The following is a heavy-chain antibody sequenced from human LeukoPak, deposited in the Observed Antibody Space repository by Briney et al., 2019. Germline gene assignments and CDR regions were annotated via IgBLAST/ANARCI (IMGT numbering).Heavy chain of an antibody. Sequence: GGSLRLSCAASGFTFNSYIMNWVRQAPGKGLEWVSSISSSSSYYADSVKGRFTISRDNAKNSLYLQMNNLRAEDTAVYYCARVLRVPFDASDIWGQGTMVTVSS. CDR1: GFTFNSYI. V-gene: IGHV3-21*01. J-gene: IGHJ3*02. CDR2: ISSSSS. CDR3: ARVLRVPFDASDI.